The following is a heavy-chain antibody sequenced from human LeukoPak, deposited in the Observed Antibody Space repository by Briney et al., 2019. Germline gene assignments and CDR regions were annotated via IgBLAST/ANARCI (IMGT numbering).Heavy chain of an antibody. J-gene: IGHJ3*02. V-gene: IGHV1-69*05. D-gene: IGHD3-22*01. CDR3: ARDWNYYYDSSGYYLDASDI. CDR2: IIPIFGTA. CDR1: GGTFSSYA. Sequence: ASVKVSCKASGGTFSSYAISWVRQAPGQGLEWMGRIIPIFGTANYAQKFQGRVTITTDESTSTAYMELSSLRSEDTAVYYCARDWNYYYDSSGYYLDASDIWGQGTMVTVSS.